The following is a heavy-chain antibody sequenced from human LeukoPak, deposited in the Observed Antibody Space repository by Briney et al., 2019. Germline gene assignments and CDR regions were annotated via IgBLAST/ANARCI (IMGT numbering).Heavy chain of an antibody. Sequence: GSSVKVSCKASGITFSYCTISWVRQAPGQGLEWMGRIIPIFGTADYAQKFQGRVTMTTDESTHTAYMELSSLRSEDTAVYYCAREPVPRSSGLQYWGQGTLVTVSS. V-gene: IGHV1-69*05. CDR2: IIPIFGTA. CDR1: GITFSYCT. D-gene: IGHD3-22*01. CDR3: AREPVPRSSGLQY. J-gene: IGHJ4*02.